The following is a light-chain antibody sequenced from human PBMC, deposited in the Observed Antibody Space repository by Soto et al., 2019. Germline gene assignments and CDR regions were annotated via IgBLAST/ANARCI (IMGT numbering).Light chain of an antibody. CDR1: SSDVGSYNL. Sequence: QSALTQPASVSGSPGQSITISCTGTSSDVGSYNLVSWYQQHPGKAPKLMIYEVSKRPSRVSNRFSGSKSAHTASLPISGLQSEDEADYYCCSYAGSSTYVFGTGTKVTVL. J-gene: IGLJ1*01. CDR2: EVS. V-gene: IGLV2-23*02. CDR3: CSYAGSSTYV.